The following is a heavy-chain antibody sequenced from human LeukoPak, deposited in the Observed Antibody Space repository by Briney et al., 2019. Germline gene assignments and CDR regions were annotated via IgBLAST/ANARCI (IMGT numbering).Heavy chain of an antibody. Sequence: KPGASVRVSCTASGYTFTSFGVSWVRQAPGKGLQWMGWISGYNGNTNFAQKVKGRVTMTTDTSTSTAYMEVKSLRSEDTAVYYCARDSPSSSSSLAFDFWGQGTLVTVSS. J-gene: IGHJ4*02. D-gene: IGHD6-13*01. CDR2: ISGYNGNT. V-gene: IGHV1-18*01. CDR3: ARDSPSSSSSLAFDF. CDR1: GYTFTSFG.